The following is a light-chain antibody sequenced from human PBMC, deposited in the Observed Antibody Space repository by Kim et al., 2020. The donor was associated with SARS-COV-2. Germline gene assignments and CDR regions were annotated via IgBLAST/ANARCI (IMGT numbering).Light chain of an antibody. Sequence: EIVLTQSPGTLSLSPGERATLSCRTSRILSSVYLAWYQQKPGQAPRLLIYGASNRATGIPDRFSGSGSGTDFTLTIRRLEPEDFALYYCQQYSRSPWTFGQGTKVDIK. CDR2: GAS. CDR1: RILSSVY. V-gene: IGKV3-20*01. J-gene: IGKJ1*01. CDR3: QQYSRSPWT.